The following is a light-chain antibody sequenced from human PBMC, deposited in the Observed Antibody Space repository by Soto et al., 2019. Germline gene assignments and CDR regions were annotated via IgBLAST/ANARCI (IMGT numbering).Light chain of an antibody. J-gene: IGKJ1*01. CDR3: QQRTNSPPWT. Sequence: EILLAQSPATLSLSPGERATLSCKASQDVSIFLAWYQQKPGQAPRLLIHDASNRATGVPARFSGSGSGTDFTLSVSGLETEDFATYYCQQRTNSPPWTFGQGTRVELK. CDR2: DAS. CDR1: QDVSIF. V-gene: IGKV3-11*01.